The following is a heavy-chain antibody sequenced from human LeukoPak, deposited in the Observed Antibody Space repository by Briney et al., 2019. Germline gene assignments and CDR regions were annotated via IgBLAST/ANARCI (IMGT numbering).Heavy chain of an antibody. D-gene: IGHD3/OR15-3a*01. V-gene: IGHV3-30*03. J-gene: IGHJ4*02. CDR2: ISYDGSNK. Sequence: GGSLRLSCAASGFTFSNYGMHWVRQAPGKGLEWVAVISYDGSNKYYADSVKGRFTISRDNSKNSLYLQMNSLGAEDTAVYYCARVKGGIGTGYYYFDYWGQGTLVTVSS. CDR3: ARVKGGIGTGYYYFDY. CDR1: GFTFSNYG.